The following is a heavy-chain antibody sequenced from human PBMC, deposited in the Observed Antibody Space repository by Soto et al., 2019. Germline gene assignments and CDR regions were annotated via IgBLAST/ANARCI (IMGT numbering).Heavy chain of an antibody. Sequence: QVQLVQSGAEVKNPGASVKVSCKASGYTFTSYAINWVRQAPGQGLVWMGWISTYNGNTNYAQKLQGRVTLTTDTSTSTAYMELRSLRSDDTAVYYCARTFYYASSGYYSPVDYWGQGTMVTVS. CDR1: GYTFTSYA. J-gene: IGHJ4*02. CDR3: ARTFYYASSGYYSPVDY. D-gene: IGHD3-22*01. V-gene: IGHV1-18*01. CDR2: ISTYNGNT.